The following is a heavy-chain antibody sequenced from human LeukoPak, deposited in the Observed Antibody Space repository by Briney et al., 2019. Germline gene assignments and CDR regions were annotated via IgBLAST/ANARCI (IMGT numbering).Heavy chain of an antibody. CDR3: ARARPDYYDSRVLAFDI. V-gene: IGHV4-31*03. Sequence: SQTLSLTCTVSGGSISRGGDYWSWIRQHPGKGLEWIGYIYYSGSTYYNPSLKSRVTISVDTSKNQSSLQLRSVTAADTAVYYCARARPDYYDSRVLAFDIWGQGTMVTVSS. CDR2: IYYSGST. CDR1: GGSISRGGDY. J-gene: IGHJ3*02. D-gene: IGHD3-22*01.